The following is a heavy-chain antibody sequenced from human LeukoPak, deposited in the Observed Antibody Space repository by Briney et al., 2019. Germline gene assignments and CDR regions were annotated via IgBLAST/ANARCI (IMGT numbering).Heavy chain of an antibody. CDR1: GFTFSSYD. V-gene: IGHV3-30*18. CDR3: AKESSSGWYSFDY. J-gene: IGHJ4*02. D-gene: IGHD6-19*01. Sequence: GGSLRLSCAASGFTFSSYDMHWVRQAPGKGLEWVAVISYDGSNKYYADSVKGRFTISRDNSKNTLYLQMNSLRAEDTAVYYCAKESSSGWYSFDYWGQGTLVTVSS. CDR2: ISYDGSNK.